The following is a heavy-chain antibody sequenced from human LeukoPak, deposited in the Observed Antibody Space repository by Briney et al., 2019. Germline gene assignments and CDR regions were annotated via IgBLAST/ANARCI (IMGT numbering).Heavy chain of an antibody. Sequence: ASVKVSCKASGYTFTSYGISWVRQAPGQGLEWMGWISAYNGNTNYAQKLQGRVTMTTDTSTSTAYMELRSLRSDDAAVYYCARRIESSWRTGFYYYYMDVWGKGTTVTVSS. V-gene: IGHV1-18*01. CDR1: GYTFTSYG. CDR2: ISAYNGNT. D-gene: IGHD6-13*01. J-gene: IGHJ6*03. CDR3: ARRIESSWRTGFYYYYMDV.